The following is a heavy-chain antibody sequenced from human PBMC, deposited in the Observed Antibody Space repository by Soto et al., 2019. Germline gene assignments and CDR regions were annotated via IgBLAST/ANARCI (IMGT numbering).Heavy chain of an antibody. V-gene: IGHV1-8*01. D-gene: IGHD3-3*01. CDR3: ASGSTYYDFWSVYFGPNYYYYGMDV. CDR1: GYTFTSYD. J-gene: IGHJ6*02. CDR2: MNPNSGNT. Sequence: ASVKVSCKASGYTFTSYDINWVRQATGQGLEWMGWMNPNSGNTGYAQKFQGRVTMTRNTSISTAYMELSSLRSEDTAVYYCASGSTYYDFWSVYFGPNYYYYGMDVWGQGTTVTVSS.